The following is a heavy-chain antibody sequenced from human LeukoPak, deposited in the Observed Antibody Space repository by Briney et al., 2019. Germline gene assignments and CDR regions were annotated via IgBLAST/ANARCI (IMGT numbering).Heavy chain of an antibody. CDR2: IYYSGST. D-gene: IGHD3-10*01. V-gene: IGHV4-31*11. CDR3: ARDRGTKGFWFDP. J-gene: IGHJ5*02. Sequence: PSETLSLTCAVYGGSFSGYYWSWIRQHSGKGLEWIGYIYYSGSTYYNPSLKSRVTISVDTSKNQFSLKLSSVTAADTAVYYCARDRGTKGFWFDPWGQGTLVTVSS. CDR1: GGSFSGYY.